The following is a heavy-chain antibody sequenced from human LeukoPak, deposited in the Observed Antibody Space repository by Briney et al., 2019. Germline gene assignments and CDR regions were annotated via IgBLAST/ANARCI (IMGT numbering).Heavy chain of an antibody. CDR2: LSNDGSYT. Sequence: PGGSLRLSCVASGFSFSRSAMHWVRQAPGKGLEWVTILSNDGSYTCYADSVKGRFTVSRDSSKNTLFLEMDSLRPEDTATYFCARDRKSGGGTALEDWGQGTLVTVSS. CDR3: ARDRKSGGGTALED. D-gene: IGHD2-15*01. CDR1: GFSFSRSA. J-gene: IGHJ4*02. V-gene: IGHV3-30*04.